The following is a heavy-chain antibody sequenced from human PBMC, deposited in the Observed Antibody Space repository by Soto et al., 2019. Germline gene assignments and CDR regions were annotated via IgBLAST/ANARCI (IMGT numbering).Heavy chain of an antibody. J-gene: IGHJ4*02. Sequence: GGSLRLSCAASGFTFSSYGMHWVRQAPGKGLGWVAVIWYGGSNKYYADSVKGRFTISRDNSKNTLYLQMHSLRAEDTAVYYCARDLNYYDSSGYDYWGQGTLVTVSS. CDR3: ARDLNYYDSSGYDY. CDR1: GFTFSSYG. D-gene: IGHD3-22*01. CDR2: IWYGGSNK. V-gene: IGHV3-33*01.